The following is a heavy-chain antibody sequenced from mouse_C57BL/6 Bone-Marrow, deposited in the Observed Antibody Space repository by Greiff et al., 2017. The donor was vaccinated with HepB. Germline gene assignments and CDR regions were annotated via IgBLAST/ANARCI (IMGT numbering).Heavy chain of an antibody. CDR1: GYAFTNYL. D-gene: IGHD1-1*01. J-gene: IGHJ4*01. Sequence: VQLQQSGAELVRPGTSVKVSCKASGYAFTNYLIEWVKQRPGQGLEWIGVINPGSGGTNYNEKFKGKATLTADKSSSTAYMQFSSLTSEASAVYFGARSVVGAMDYWGQGTSVTVSS. V-gene: IGHV1-54*01. CDR3: ARSVVGAMDY. CDR2: INPGSGGT.